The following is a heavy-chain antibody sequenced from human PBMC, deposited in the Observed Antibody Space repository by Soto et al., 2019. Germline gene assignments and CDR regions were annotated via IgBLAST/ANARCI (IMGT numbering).Heavy chain of an antibody. Sequence: GGSLRLSCAASGFTFSSYSMNWVRQAPGKGLEWVSSISSSSSYIYYADSVKGRFTISRDNAKNSLYLQMNSLRAEDTAVYYCAREQNVEYSSSFFDYWGQGTLVTVSS. J-gene: IGHJ4*02. CDR2: ISSSSSYI. V-gene: IGHV3-21*01. CDR3: AREQNVEYSSSFFDY. D-gene: IGHD6-6*01. CDR1: GFTFSSYS.